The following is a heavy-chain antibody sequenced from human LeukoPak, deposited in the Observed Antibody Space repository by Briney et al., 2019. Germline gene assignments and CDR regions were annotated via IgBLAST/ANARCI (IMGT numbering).Heavy chain of an antibody. V-gene: IGHV4-59*01. D-gene: IGHD4-23*01. CDR1: GGSISSYY. Sequence: SETLSLTCTVSGGSISSYYWSWIRQPPGEGLEWIGYIYYSGSTNCNPSVKSRVAMSVDTSKKQFSLKLSSLTAADTAVYYCARGGTAVIAPYAFDIWGQGTMVTVSS. J-gene: IGHJ3*02. CDR3: ARGGTAVIAPYAFDI. CDR2: IYYSGST.